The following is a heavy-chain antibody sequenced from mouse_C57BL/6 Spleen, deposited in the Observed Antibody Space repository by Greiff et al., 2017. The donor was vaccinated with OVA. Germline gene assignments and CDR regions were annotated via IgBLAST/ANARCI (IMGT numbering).Heavy chain of an antibody. CDR2: IWSDGST. CDR1: GFSLTSYG. Sequence: VKLMESGPGLVAPSQSLSITCTASGFSLTSYGVHWVRQPPGKGLEWLVVIWSDGSTTYNSALKSRPSISKDNSKSQVFLKMNSLQTDDTAVYYCARHGTGTSNWYFDVWGTGTTVTVSS. J-gene: IGHJ1*03. V-gene: IGHV2-6-1*01. D-gene: IGHD4-1*01. CDR3: ARHGTGTSNWYFDV.